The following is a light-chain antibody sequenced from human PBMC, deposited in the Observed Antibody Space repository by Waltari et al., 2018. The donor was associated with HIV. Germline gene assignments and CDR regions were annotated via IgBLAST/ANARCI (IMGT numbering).Light chain of an antibody. V-gene: IGLV2-8*01. CDR2: EVN. CDR3: SSFAGSNNLYV. CDR1: SSDVGGYNY. J-gene: IGLJ1*01. Sequence: QSALTQPPSASGSPGQSVTISCTGTSSDVGGYNYVSWYQQHPGKAPKVMIYEVNKLPSGVPDRFSGSKSGNTASLTVSGLQAEDEADYYCSSFAGSNNLYVFGTGTKVTVL.